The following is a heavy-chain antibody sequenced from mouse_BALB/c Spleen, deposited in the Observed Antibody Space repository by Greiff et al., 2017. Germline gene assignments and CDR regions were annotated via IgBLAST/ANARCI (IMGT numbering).Heavy chain of an antibody. Sequence: EVQRVESGGGLVKPGGSLKLSCAASGFTFSSYTMSWVRQTPEKRLEWVATISSGGSYTYYPDSVKGRFTISRDNAKNTLYLQMSSLKSEDTAMYYCTRVYDGYYPGYWGQGTTLTVSS. D-gene: IGHD2-3*01. CDR2: ISSGGSYT. CDR3: TRVYDGYYPGY. J-gene: IGHJ2*01. CDR1: GFTFSSYT. V-gene: IGHV5-6-4*01.